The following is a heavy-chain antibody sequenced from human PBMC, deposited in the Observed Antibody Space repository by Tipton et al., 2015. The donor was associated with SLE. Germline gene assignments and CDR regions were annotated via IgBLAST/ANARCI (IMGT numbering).Heavy chain of an antibody. J-gene: IGHJ4*02. CDR2: INSEGGP. D-gene: IGHD3-10*01. Sequence: GSLRLSCAASGFTFTNNAMNWVRQAPGKGLEWVSGINSEGGPVYADSVKGRFTISRDISKNMVFLQMNSLRAEDTAIYYCAKDPLGSGPNFDYWGQGTLVTVSS. CDR1: GFTFTNNA. CDR3: AKDPLGSGPNFDY. V-gene: IGHV3-23*01.